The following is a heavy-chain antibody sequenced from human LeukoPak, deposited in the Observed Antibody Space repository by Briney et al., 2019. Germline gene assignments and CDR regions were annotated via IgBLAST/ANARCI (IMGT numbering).Heavy chain of an antibody. CDR3: ARHLAVAATRFDY. D-gene: IGHD2-15*01. Sequence: SETLSLTCTVSIGSISSFYWSWIRQPPGKGLEWIGYIYYRGSTNYNPSLKSRVTISVDTSKNHFSLRLSSVTATDTAVYYCARHLAVAATRFDYWGQGILVTVSS. CDR1: IGSISSFY. V-gene: IGHV4-59*08. CDR2: IYYRGST. J-gene: IGHJ4*02.